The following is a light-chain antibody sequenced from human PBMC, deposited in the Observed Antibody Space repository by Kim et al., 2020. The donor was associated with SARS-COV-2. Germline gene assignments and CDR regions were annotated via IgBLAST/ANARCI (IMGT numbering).Light chain of an antibody. J-gene: IGLJ3*02. CDR1: SGHSTYT. CDR3: QTWAPVIL. V-gene: IGLV4-69*01. Sequence: QPVLTQSPSASDSLGASVKLTCTLSSGHSTYTIAWHQQQPEKGPRYLMKLNSDGSHSKGDGIPDRFSGSSSGAERYLTISSLQSEDEADYYCQTWAPVILLGGGTQLTVL. CDR2: LNSDGSH.